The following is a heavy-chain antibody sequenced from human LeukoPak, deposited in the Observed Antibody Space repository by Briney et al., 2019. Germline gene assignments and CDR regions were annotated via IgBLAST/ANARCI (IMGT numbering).Heavy chain of an antibody. J-gene: IGHJ6*02. CDR2: VLHSGST. Sequence: SETLSLTCTVSGGSVSSINYYWSWIRQPPGKGLEWIGYVLHSGSTNYNPSLKSRVTISVDTSRNQFSLRLSSVTAADTAVYYCARDVQRWLDLQYYYHGMDVWGQGTTVTVS. CDR1: GGSVSSINYY. CDR3: ARDVQRWLDLQYYYHGMDV. D-gene: IGHD6-19*01. V-gene: IGHV4-61*01.